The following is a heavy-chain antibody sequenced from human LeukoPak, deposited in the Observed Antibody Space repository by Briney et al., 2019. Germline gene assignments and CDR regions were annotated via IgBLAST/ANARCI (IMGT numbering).Heavy chain of an antibody. Sequence: PGGSLRLSCAASGFTFNNYAMNWVRQGPGEGLEWVSAISGTGSSTYYADSVKGRFTISRDNSKNTLYLQMNSLRADDTAVYYCAQDHLFGVAKRRWFDPWGQGTLVTVSS. CDR1: GFTFNNYA. J-gene: IGHJ5*02. D-gene: IGHD3-3*01. V-gene: IGHV3-23*01. CDR2: ISGTGSST. CDR3: AQDHLFGVAKRRWFDP.